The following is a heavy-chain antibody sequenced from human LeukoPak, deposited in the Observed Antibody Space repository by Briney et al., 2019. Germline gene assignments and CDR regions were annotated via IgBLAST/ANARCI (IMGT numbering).Heavy chain of an antibody. CDR1: GGSISTSNYY. CDR3: VREPGGAAYSGYDPFDS. Sequence: SETLSLTCTVSGGSISTSNYYWGWIRQPPGKGLEWIGNIFYSGSTYYSPSLRSRVTISLDTSRNQFSLKLNSVTAADTAVYYCVREPGGAAYSGYDPFDSWGQGTLVTVSS. D-gene: IGHD5-12*01. V-gene: IGHV4-39*07. J-gene: IGHJ4*02. CDR2: IFYSGST.